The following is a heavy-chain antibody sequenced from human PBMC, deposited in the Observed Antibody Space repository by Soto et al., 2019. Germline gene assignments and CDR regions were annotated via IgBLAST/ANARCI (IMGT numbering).Heavy chain of an antibody. CDR1: GFTFSSYG. D-gene: IGHD6-13*01. CDR3: ARWGIAAGDY. CDR2: IWYDGSNK. J-gene: IGHJ4*02. Sequence: QVQLVESGGGVVQPGRSLRLSCAASGFTFSSYGMHWVRQAPGKGLEWVAVIWYDGSNKYYADSVKGRFTISRDNSKNTQYLQMNSQRAEDTAVYYCARWGIAAGDYWGQGTLVTVSS. V-gene: IGHV3-33*01.